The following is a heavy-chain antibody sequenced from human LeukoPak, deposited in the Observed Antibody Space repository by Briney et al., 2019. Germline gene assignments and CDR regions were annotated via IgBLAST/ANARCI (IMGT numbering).Heavy chain of an antibody. D-gene: IGHD3-9*01. CDR1: GYSFSRYG. CDR3: ARDFDTLTGYDSPTYYFDC. V-gene: IGHV1-18*01. CDR2: TSTYKGNT. J-gene: IGHJ4*02. Sequence: ASVKVSCKASGYSFSRYGLTWVRQAPGQGLEWMGWTSTYKGNTNYAQKFQGRVTMTTDTSTSTAYMELRSLRSDDTAMYFCARDFDTLTGYDSPTYYFDCWGQGALVTVSS.